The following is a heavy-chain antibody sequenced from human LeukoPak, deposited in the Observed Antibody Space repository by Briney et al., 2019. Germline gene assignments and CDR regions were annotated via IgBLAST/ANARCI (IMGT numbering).Heavy chain of an antibody. CDR1: GGSISSSSYY. Sequence: SETLSLTCTVSGGSISSSSYYWGWIRQPPGKGLEWIGSIYYSGGTYYNPSLKSRVTISVDTSKNQFSLKLSSVTAADTAVYYCARVTKYYGPIDYWGQGTLVTVSS. D-gene: IGHD3-10*01. J-gene: IGHJ4*02. CDR2: IYYSGGT. CDR3: ARVTKYYGPIDY. V-gene: IGHV4-39*07.